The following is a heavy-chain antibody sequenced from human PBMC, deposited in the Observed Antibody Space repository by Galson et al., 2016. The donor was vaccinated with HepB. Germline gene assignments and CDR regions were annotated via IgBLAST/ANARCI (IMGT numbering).Heavy chain of an antibody. CDR3: ASTRYPYSMDV. CDR2: TNTDGSSI. J-gene: IGHJ6*02. D-gene: IGHD2-2*01. Sequence: SLRLSCAASGFTFNRPYMHWVRQAPGKGLVWVSVTNTDGSSITYADSVKGRFTIPSDNAKKTLYLQMNSLRAEDTAVYYCASTRYPYSMDVWGQGTTVTVPS. CDR1: GFTFNRPY. V-gene: IGHV3-74*01.